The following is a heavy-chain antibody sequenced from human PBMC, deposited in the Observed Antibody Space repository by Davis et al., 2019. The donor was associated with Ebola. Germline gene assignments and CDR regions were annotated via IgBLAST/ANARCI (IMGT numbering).Heavy chain of an antibody. CDR3: AKGVMKGSITISL. V-gene: IGHV3-23*01. CDR1: GFTFGDYA. D-gene: IGHD3-3*01. Sequence: GESLKISCTASGFTFGDYAMSWFRQAPGKGLEWVSAISGSGGSTYYADSVKGRFTISRDNSKNTLYLQMNSLRAEDTAVYYCAKGVMKGSITISLWGQGTLVTVSS. CDR2: ISGSGGST. J-gene: IGHJ4*02.